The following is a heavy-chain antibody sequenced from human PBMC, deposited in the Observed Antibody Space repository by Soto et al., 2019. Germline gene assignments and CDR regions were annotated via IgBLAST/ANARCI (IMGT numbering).Heavy chain of an antibody. D-gene: IGHD3-3*01. V-gene: IGHV3-9*01. Sequence: GGSLRLSCAASGFTFDDYAMHWVRQAPGKGLEWVSGISWNSGSIGYADSVKGRFTISRDNAKNSLYLQMNSLRAEDTALYYCAKAKERVRFLEWSPLGYWGQGTLVTVSS. J-gene: IGHJ4*02. CDR3: AKAKERVRFLEWSPLGY. CDR2: ISWNSGSI. CDR1: GFTFDDYA.